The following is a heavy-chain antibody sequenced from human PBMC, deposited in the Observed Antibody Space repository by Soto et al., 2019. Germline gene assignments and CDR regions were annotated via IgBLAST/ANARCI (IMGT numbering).Heavy chain of an antibody. D-gene: IGHD4-4*01. Sequence: GGSLRLSCAASGFTFSSYGMHWVRQAPGKGLEWVAVISYDGSNKYYADSVKGRFTISRDNSKNTLYLQMNSLRAEDTAVYYCAKDPSWDYSNYYYYYYGMDVWGQGTTVTVSS. V-gene: IGHV3-30*18. CDR1: GFTFSSYG. J-gene: IGHJ6*02. CDR3: AKDPSWDYSNYYYYYYGMDV. CDR2: ISYDGSNK.